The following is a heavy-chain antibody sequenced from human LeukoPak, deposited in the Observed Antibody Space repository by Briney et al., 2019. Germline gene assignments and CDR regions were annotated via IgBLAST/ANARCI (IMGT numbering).Heavy chain of an antibody. CDR3: ACSGWYISVNYYYYMDV. CDR1: GGSISSGSYY. J-gene: IGHJ6*03. V-gene: IGHV4-61*02. CDR2: IYTSGTT. D-gene: IGHD6-19*01. Sequence: SQTLSLTCTVSGGSISSGSYYWRWIRQPAGKGLEWIGRIYTSGTTNYNPSLKSRVTISVDTSKNQFSLKLSSVTAADTAVYYCACSGWYISVNYYYYMDVWGNGTTVTISS.